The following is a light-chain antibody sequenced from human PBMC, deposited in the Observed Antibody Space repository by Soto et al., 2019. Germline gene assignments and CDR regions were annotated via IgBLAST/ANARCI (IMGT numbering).Light chain of an antibody. CDR2: DTS. J-gene: IGKJ5*01. CDR1: QSVTNY. Sequence: EVVLTQFPATLSLSPGERATLSCRASQSVTNYLAWYQQKPGQAPRLLIYDTSNRATDIPARFSGSGSGTDFTLTISSLEPEDFAVYYCQQRSNSSSFGQGTRLEIK. CDR3: QQRSNSSS. V-gene: IGKV3-11*01.